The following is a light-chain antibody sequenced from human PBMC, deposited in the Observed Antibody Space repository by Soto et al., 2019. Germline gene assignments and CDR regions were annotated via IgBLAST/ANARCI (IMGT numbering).Light chain of an antibody. CDR3: QHFITWPPLFT. CDR2: GAS. Sequence: EMVMTQSPATLSVSPGERVTLSCRASQSIGRTVAWYQQRPGQHPRLLIYGASTRATSVPARFSGAGSGTDFTLTISSLQSEDVAVYYCQHFITWPPLFTFGPGTIGDLK. CDR1: QSIGRT. J-gene: IGKJ3*01. V-gene: IGKV3-15*01.